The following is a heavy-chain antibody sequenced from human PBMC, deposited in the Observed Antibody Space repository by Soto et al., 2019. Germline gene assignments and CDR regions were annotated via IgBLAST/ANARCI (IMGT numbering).Heavy chain of an antibody. J-gene: IGHJ4*02. D-gene: IGHD1-20*01. CDR2: IWFDGSNK. CDR1: GFTFSNYG. Sequence: QVQLVESGGGVVQPGRSLRLSCAASGFTFSNYGMHWVRQAPGKGLEWVAVIWFDGSNKYYADSVKGRFTISRDNSKNPLYLQMHSLRAEDTAVDYCARVGITATTFRGFDYWGQGPLVTVSS. CDR3: ARVGITATTFRGFDY. V-gene: IGHV3-33*01.